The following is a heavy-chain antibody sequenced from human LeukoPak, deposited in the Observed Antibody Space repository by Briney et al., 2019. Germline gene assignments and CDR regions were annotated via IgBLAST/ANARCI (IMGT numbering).Heavy chain of an antibody. D-gene: IGHD6-19*01. CDR2: FYSGGST. Sequence: PGGSLRLSCAASGFTVSSNYMSWVRQAPGKGLEWVSVFYSGGSTYYADSVKGRFTISRDNSKNTLYLQMNSLRAEDTAVYYCARGQIVVAGYYLDHWGQGTLVTVSS. CDR3: ARGQIVVAGYYLDH. CDR1: GFTVSSNY. V-gene: IGHV3-53*01. J-gene: IGHJ4*02.